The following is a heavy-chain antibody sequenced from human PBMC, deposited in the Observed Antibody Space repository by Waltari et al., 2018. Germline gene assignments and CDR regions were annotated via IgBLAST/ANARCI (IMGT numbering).Heavy chain of an antibody. D-gene: IGHD2-21*02. J-gene: IGHJ5*02. CDR3: ARGGGGDWEWFDP. CDR1: GGSISGFY. Sequence: QVQLQESGPSLLKPSETLSLICTVSGGSISGFYWSWVRQPPGKGLDWIGYIYYTGSTNFNPSLKSRVTMSVETSKNQCSLKLSSVTAADTAFYYCARGGGGDWEWFDPWGQGTLVTVAS. V-gene: IGHV4-59*01. CDR2: IYYTGST.